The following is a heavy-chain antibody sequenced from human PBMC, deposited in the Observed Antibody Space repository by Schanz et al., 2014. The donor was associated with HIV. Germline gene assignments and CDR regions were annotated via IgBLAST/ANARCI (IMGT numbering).Heavy chain of an antibody. CDR2: INHSGNT. Sequence: QVQLQQWGAGLLKPSETLSLTCVVYDGSFSAYYWSWIRQPPGKGLEWIGKINHSGNTNYNPSLKSRVTISVDPFKTQFSLKMSSVTAADTAVYYCARSYYYDGSPLPLDSWGQGTLVTVSS. D-gene: IGHD3-22*01. CDR1: DGSFSAYY. J-gene: IGHJ4*02. CDR3: ARSYYYDGSPLPLDS. V-gene: IGHV4-34*01.